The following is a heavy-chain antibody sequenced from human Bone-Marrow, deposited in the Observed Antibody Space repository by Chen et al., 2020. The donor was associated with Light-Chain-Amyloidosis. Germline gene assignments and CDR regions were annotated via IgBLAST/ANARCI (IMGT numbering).Heavy chain of an antibody. CDR1: GFAFSSYA. Sequence: EVQLAESGGGLLQRGGSLRLSCAASGFAFSSYAMSWVRQAPGKGLEWVSTISGSGGSRYYGASLKGRLTISRDNSKNALFLQMNSLRAEDTAVYYCAKDISYDDILPGYPADAFDIWGQGTMVTVSS. J-gene: IGHJ3*02. D-gene: IGHD3-9*01. CDR3: AKDISYDDILPGYPADAFDI. V-gene: IGHV3-23*04. CDR2: ISGSGGSR.